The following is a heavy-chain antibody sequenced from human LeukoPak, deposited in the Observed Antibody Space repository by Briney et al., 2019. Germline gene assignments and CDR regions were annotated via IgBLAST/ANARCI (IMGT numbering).Heavy chain of an antibody. J-gene: IGHJ4*02. Sequence: SETLSLTCTVSGGSISSYYWSWIRQPPGKGLEWIGYIYYSGSTNYNPSLKSRVTISVDTSKNQFSLKLSSVTAADTAVYYCARSIRPNYYDSSGYLDYWGQGTLVTVFS. CDR3: ARSIRPNYYDSSGYLDY. D-gene: IGHD3-22*01. CDR2: IYYSGST. CDR1: GGSISSYY. V-gene: IGHV4-59*01.